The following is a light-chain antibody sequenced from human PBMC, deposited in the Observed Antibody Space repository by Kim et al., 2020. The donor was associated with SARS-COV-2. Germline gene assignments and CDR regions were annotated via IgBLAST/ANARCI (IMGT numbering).Light chain of an antibody. Sequence: DIQMTQSPSPLSASVGDRVTITCRASQSISTNLNWYQQKSGKAPKLLIYAASSLQGGVPSRFSGSGSGTDFTLTISSLQPEDSATYYCQQSNSTPLPFGGGTKVDIK. V-gene: IGKV1-39*01. J-gene: IGKJ4*01. CDR2: AAS. CDR1: QSISTN. CDR3: QQSNSTPLP.